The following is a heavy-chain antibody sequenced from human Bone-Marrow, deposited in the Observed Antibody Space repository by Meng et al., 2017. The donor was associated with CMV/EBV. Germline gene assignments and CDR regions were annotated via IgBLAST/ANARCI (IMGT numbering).Heavy chain of an antibody. D-gene: IGHD4-23*01. CDR3: AKNRWVQGFDP. V-gene: IGHV3-30*02. CDR2: IRYDGSKK. CDR1: GFTFSSYG. Sequence: CCAASGFTFSSYGMHWVRQAPGKGLEWVAFIRYDGSKKYYADAVKGRFTISRDNSKNTLYLQMNSLRVEDTAVYYCAKNRWVQGFDPWGQGTLVTVSS. J-gene: IGHJ5*02.